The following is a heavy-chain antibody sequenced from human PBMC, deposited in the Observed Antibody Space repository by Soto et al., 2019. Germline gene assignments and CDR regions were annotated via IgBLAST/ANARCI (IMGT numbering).Heavy chain of an antibody. J-gene: IGHJ4*02. CDR3: ARSSIEPRVFMYPFDS. CDR1: GDSITSSSHY. Sequence: QQQLQESGPGLVKPSETLSLTCTVSGDSITSSSHYWGWIRQPPGKGLECVANIYYDGNTYYNPSLKSPVAISLATSKNQFSLRLNSVTAADTAVYYCARSSIEPRVFMYPFDSWGQGTLVTVSS. V-gene: IGHV4-39*01. CDR2: IYYDGNT. D-gene: IGHD6-6*01.